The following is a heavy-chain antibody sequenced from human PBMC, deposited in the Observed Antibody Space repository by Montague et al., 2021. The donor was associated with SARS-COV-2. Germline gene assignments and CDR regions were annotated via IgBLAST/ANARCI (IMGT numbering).Heavy chain of an antibody. CDR2: SYHTGGT. J-gene: IGHJ4*02. CDR3: SRKGSGRADLAY. CDR1: GDSIVADNW. V-gene: IGHV4-4*02. Sequence: SETLSLTCVEDGDSIVADNWCSWVRLTPGKDLQWFVESYHTGGTKYKPSLKSRVSMSVDKSWSQFSLRMTSVTAADTAIYYCSRKGSGRADLAYWGQGTLVTVSS. D-gene: IGHD1-26*01.